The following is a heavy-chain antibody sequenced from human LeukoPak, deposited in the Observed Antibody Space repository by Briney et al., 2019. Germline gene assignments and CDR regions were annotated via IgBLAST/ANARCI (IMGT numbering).Heavy chain of an antibody. CDR1: GFTFSSYA. CDR3: ARDMSVMTALTFDY. Sequence: GGSLRLSCAASGFTFSSYAMSWVRQAPGKGLEWVSAISGSGGSTSYADSVKGRFTISRDFSKNTLYLQMNSLRADDTAVYYCARDMSVMTALTFDYWGQGTLVTVSS. D-gene: IGHD2-21*02. CDR2: ISGSGGST. J-gene: IGHJ4*02. V-gene: IGHV3-23*01.